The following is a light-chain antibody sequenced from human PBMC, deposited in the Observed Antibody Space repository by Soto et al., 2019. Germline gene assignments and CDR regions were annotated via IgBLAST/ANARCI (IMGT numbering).Light chain of an antibody. V-gene: IGKV3-20*01. CDR2: GNS. CDR1: QAIASNY. Sequence: EIVLTQSPDTLSLSPGEGATLSCRTSQAIASNYLAWYQQRVGEAPRLLISGNSRRAAGVPDRFSGGGSGTDFPLTIRRLEPEDSAVYFCHQYSTLPITFGQGTRLMI. J-gene: IGKJ5*01. CDR3: HQYSTLPIT.